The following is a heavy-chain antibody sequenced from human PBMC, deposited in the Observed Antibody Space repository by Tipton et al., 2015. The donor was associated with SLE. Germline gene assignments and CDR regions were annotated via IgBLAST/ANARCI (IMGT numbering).Heavy chain of an antibody. V-gene: IGHV4-4*07. CDR1: GGSISSYY. J-gene: IGHJ3*02. CDR2: IYISGST. D-gene: IGHD3-22*01. CDR3: ARDTYYYDSSGYDDAFDI. Sequence: TLSLTCTVSGGSISSYYWSWIRQPPGKGLEWIGRIYISGSTNYNPSLKSRVTMSVDTSKNQFSLKLSSVTAADTAVYYCARDTYYYDSSGYDDAFDIWGQGTMVTVSS.